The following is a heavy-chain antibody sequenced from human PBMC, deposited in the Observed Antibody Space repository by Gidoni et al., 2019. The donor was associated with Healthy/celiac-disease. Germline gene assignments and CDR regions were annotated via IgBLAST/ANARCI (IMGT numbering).Heavy chain of an antibody. CDR2: IYYSGST. CDR3: ARLSGFSITIFGVAFDY. D-gene: IGHD3-3*01. Sequence: QLQLQESGPGLVKPSETLSLTCTVSGGSISSSSYYWGWIRQPPGKGLEWIGSIYYSGSTYYNPSLKSRVTISVDTSKNQFSLKLSSVTAADTAVYYCARLSGFSITIFGVAFDYWGQGTLVTVSS. J-gene: IGHJ4*02. CDR1: GGSISSSSYY. V-gene: IGHV4-39*01.